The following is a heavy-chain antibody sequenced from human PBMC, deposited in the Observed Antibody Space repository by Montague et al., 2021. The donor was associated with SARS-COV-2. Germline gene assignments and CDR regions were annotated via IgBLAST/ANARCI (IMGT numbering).Heavy chain of an antibody. D-gene: IGHD6-19*01. CDR1: GFSLSTSGMC. V-gene: IGHV2-70*11. CDR2: IDWDDDK. Sequence: PALVKPTQTLTLTCTFSGFSLSTSGMCVSWIRQPPGKALEWLARIDWDDDKYYSTSLKTRHTISKDTSKNQVVLTMTNMDPVDTATYYCARMTVAGIPFDYWGQGTLVTVSS. CDR3: ARMTVAGIPFDY. J-gene: IGHJ4*02.